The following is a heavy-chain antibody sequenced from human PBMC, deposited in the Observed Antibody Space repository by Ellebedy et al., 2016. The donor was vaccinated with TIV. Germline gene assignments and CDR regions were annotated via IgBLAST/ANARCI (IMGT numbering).Heavy chain of an antibody. CDR1: RFTFSPYA. V-gene: IGHV3-48*04. D-gene: IGHD7-27*01. Sequence: GGSLRLSCAASRFTFSPYAMNLVRQAPGKGLEWVSHISGSSLTKMYADSVVGRFTISRDNAKNSLYLQMASLRVEDTAVYYCARDMAWGNERMNNAFDIWGQGTMVTVSS. CDR3: ARDMAWGNERMNNAFDI. CDR2: ISGSSLTK. J-gene: IGHJ3*02.